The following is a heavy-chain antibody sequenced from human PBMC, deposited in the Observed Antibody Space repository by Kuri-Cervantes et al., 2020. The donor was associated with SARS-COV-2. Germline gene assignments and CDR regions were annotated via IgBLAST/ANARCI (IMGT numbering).Heavy chain of an antibody. CDR3: AKGPYYDFWSGYYTTGLVDYYGMDV. CDR1: GFTFSSYA. CDR2: ISGSGGST. D-gene: IGHD3-3*01. J-gene: IGHJ6*02. V-gene: IGHV3-23*01. Sequence: LSLTCAASGFTFSSYAMSWVRQAPGKGLEWVSAISGSGGSTYYADSVKGRFTISIDNSKNTLYLQMNSLRAEDTAVYYCAKGPYYDFWSGYYTTGLVDYYGMDVWGQGTTVTVSS.